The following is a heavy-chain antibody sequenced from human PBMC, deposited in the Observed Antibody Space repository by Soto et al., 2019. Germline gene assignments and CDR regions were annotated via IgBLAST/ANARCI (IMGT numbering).Heavy chain of an antibody. D-gene: IGHD6-13*01. CDR3: AREGHRIAAAGTDP. CDR1: GGSISSGGYY. V-gene: IGHV4-31*03. Sequence: QVQLQESGPGLVKPSQTLSLTCTVSGGSISSGGYYWSWIRQPPGKGREWIGYIYYSGSTYYNPSLKSRVTISVDTSKNQFSLKLSSVTAADTAVYYCAREGHRIAAAGTDPWGQGTLVTVSS. CDR2: IYYSGST. J-gene: IGHJ5*02.